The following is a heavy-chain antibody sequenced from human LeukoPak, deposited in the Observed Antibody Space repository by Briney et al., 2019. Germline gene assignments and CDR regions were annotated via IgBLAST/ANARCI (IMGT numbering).Heavy chain of an antibody. CDR3: VKGWTGYSTAWYVD. J-gene: IGHJ4*02. V-gene: IGHV3-23*01. CDR1: GFTFSDYG. D-gene: IGHD6-13*01. CDR2: ISGRGDRT. Sequence: GGSLSLSCAASGFTFSDYGKDWVRQAPGKGLEWVSAISGRGDRTFYADSVKGRFTISRDNSKTTLYLKMNRLRAEDTAVYHWVKGWTGYSTAWYVDWGQGTLVTVSS.